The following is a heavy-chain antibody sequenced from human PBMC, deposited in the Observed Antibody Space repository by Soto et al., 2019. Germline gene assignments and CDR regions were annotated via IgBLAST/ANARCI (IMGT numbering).Heavy chain of an antibody. Sequence: SETLSLTCAVPGGSISSSSFYWGWIRQPPGKGLEWIGSFYYSESTYYNPSLKSRVIISVDTSKNQFSLKLSSVTAADTAVYYCATITIFGVVPNYFDYWGQGTLVTVSS. CDR1: GGSISSSSFY. CDR3: ATITIFGVVPNYFDY. V-gene: IGHV4-39*01. J-gene: IGHJ4*02. D-gene: IGHD3-3*01. CDR2: FYYSEST.